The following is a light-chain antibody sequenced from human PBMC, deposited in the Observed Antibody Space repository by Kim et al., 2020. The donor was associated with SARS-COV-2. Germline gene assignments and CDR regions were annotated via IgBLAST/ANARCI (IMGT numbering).Light chain of an antibody. J-gene: IGLJ2*01. Sequence: QSVTISCTGTSSDVGGYNYVSWYQQHPVKAPKLMVYDVSKRPSGVPDRFSGSKSGNTASLTISGLQAEDEADYYCCSFAGSYTHVVFGGGTQLTVL. V-gene: IGLV2-11*03. CDR3: CSFAGSYTHVV. CDR1: SSDVGGYNY. CDR2: DVS.